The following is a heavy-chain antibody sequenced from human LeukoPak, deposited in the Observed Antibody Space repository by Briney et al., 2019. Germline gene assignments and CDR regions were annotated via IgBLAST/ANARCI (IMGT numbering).Heavy chain of an antibody. D-gene: IGHD4-17*01. V-gene: IGHV1-69*13. CDR3: ARGAVGYGDSYNYYNMDV. CDR1: GGSFSSYT. CDR2: IIPMFAKT. J-gene: IGHJ6*02. Sequence: SVKVSCKAYGGSFSSYTISWVRQAPGQGLEWMGGIIPMFAKTDYAQKFQGRVTITADESTSTAYMEVSSLRSEGTAAYYCARGAVGYGDSYNYYNMDVWGQGTTVTVSS.